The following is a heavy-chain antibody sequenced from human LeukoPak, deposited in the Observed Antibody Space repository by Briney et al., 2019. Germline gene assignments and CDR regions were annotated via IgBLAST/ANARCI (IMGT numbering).Heavy chain of an antibody. CDR1: GGSFSGYY. CDR2: INHSGST. V-gene: IGHV4-34*01. CDR3: ARGLMSGCSSTSCYRRGNYYYYYYMDV. J-gene: IGHJ6*03. D-gene: IGHD2-2*02. Sequence: SETLSLTXAVYGGSFSGYYWSWIRQPPGKGLEWIGEINHSGSTNYNPSLKSRVTISVDTSKNQFSLKLSSVTAADTAVYYCARGLMSGCSSTSCYRRGNYYYYYYMDVWGKGTTVTVSS.